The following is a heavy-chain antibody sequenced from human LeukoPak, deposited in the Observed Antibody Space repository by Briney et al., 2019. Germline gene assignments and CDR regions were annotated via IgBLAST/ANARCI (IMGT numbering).Heavy chain of an antibody. J-gene: IGHJ4*02. D-gene: IGHD2-8*01. Sequence: SETLSLTCTVSGGSISSSSYYWGWIRQPPGKGLEWIGSIYYSGSTYYNPSLKSRVTISVDTSKNQFSLKLSSVTAADTAVYYCARQGDETNFDYWGQGTLVTVSS. V-gene: IGHV4-39*01. CDR2: IYYSGST. CDR3: ARQGDETNFDY. CDR1: GGSISSSSYY.